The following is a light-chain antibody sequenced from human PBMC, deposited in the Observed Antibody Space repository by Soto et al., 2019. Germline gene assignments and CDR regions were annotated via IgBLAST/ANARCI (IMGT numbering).Light chain of an antibody. CDR2: GGS. J-gene: IGKJ3*01. CDR3: QQYGAPPLT. Sequence: EIVLTQSPDTLSLSPGERATLSCRASRNIYINSLAWYQQRPGQAPRLLIYGGSTRATAVPDRFSGSGSGTDFALTISRLEPEDFAVYYCQQYGAPPLTFGPGTKVD. V-gene: IGKV3-20*01. CDR1: RNIYINS.